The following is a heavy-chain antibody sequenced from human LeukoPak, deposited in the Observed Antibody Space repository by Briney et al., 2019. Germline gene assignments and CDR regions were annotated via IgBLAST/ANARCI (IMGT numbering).Heavy chain of an antibody. CDR1: GGSISSYY. Sequence: SETLSLTCSVSGGSISSYYWSWIRQPPGKGLEFIGYIAASGTTKHNPSLQSRVTISMDTSKNQFSLELTSVTAADTAVYYCARFPYFEGFEYWGQGTLVLVSS. V-gene: IGHV4-4*08. CDR3: ARFPYFEGFEY. D-gene: IGHD3-9*01. CDR2: IAASGTT. J-gene: IGHJ4*02.